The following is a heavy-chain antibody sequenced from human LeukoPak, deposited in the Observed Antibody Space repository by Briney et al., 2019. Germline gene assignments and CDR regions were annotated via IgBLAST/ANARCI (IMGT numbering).Heavy chain of an antibody. V-gene: IGHV3-64*01. D-gene: IGHD5-24*01. CDR2: NSNGDTS. J-gene: IGHJ4*02. Sequence: NSNGDTSNHGNSMKGRFSISRDNSKNTLFLQMGSLRAEDMAVYYCVRDSKRWLHLGVGRYFDKWGQGTLVSVSS. CDR3: VRDSKRWLHLGVGRYFDK.